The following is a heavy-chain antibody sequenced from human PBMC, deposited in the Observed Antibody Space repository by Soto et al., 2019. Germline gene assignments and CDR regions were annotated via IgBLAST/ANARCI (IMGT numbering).Heavy chain of an antibody. CDR3: TRGINDNDWNFGH. D-gene: IGHD3-9*01. J-gene: IGHJ4*02. CDR2: ITSKAYGGTT. CDR1: GFTFGDYA. Sequence: GGSLRLSCTASGFTFGDYAMSWVRQAPGKGLEWVGFITSKAYGGTTEYAASVKGRITISRDDSKGIAYLQMNSLKTEDTAVYYCTRGINDNDWNFGHWGQGTLVTVS. V-gene: IGHV3-49*04.